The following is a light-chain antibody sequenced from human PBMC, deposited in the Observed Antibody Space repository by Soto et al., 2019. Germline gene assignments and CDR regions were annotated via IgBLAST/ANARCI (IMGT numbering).Light chain of an antibody. CDR3: QQLNGSPWT. CDR2: KAS. Sequence: DIQMTQSPSTLSGSVGDRVTITCRASHTISSWLAWYQQKPGKAPKLLIYKASTLKSGVPSRFSGSGSGTEFTLTISSLQPDDFATYYCQQLNGSPWTFGQGTKVDIK. J-gene: IGKJ1*01. V-gene: IGKV1-5*03. CDR1: HTISSW.